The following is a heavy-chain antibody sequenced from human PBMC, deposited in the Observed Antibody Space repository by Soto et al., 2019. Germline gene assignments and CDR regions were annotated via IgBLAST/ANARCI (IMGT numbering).Heavy chain of an antibody. J-gene: IGHJ4*02. V-gene: IGHV3-53*01. D-gene: IGHD4-17*01. CDR2: IDSGGDT. CDR1: GFKVITNY. CDR3: SRATVENGLFDS. Sequence: EVQLVESGGGVIQPGGSLRLSCAASGFKVITNYMTWVRQTGTGLEWDSVIDSGGDTYYADSVKGRFTISRDNIDNTLFLQMDNVRAEDTAVYYCSRATVENGLFDSWGQGTLVTVSS.